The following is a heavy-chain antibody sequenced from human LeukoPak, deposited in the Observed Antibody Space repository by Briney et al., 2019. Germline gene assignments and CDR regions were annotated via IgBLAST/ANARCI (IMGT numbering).Heavy chain of an antibody. V-gene: IGHV4-39*07. CDR3: ARGRELLWFGESPPGGFDP. CDR2: IYYNGNS. D-gene: IGHD3-10*01. Sequence: KPSETLSLTCTVSGGSMTSPHYYWGWVRQTPGQGLQWIGNIYYNGNSNYNPSLKSRVTISVDTSKNQFSLKLSSVTAADTAVYYCARGRELLWFGESPPGGFDPWGQGTLVTVSS. CDR1: GGSMTSPHYY. J-gene: IGHJ5*02.